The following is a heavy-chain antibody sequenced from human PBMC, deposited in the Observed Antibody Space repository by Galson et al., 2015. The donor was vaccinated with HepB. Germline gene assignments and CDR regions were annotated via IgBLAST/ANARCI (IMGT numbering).Heavy chain of an antibody. V-gene: IGHV1-8*01. Sequence: SVKVSCKASGYTFTSYDINWVRQATGQGLEWMGWMNPNSGNTGYAQKLQGRVTMTRNTSISTAYMELSSLRSEDTAVYYCARGGYSSGWYDYYYYMDVWGKGTTVTVSS. CDR2: MNPNSGNT. CDR3: ARGGYSSGWYDYYYYMDV. D-gene: IGHD6-19*01. J-gene: IGHJ6*03. CDR1: GYTFTSYD.